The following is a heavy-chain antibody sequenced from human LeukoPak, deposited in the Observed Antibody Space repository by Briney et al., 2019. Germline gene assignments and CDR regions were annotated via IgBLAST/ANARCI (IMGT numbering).Heavy chain of an antibody. V-gene: IGHV3-30*02. D-gene: IGHD2-2*01. Sequence: PGGSLRLSCAASGFSFSSYGMHWLRQAPGKGLEWVAFIRNDGSNTYYADSVKGRFTISRDNAKNSLYLQMNSLRAEDTAVYYCAGAAAFDYWGQGTLVTVSS. J-gene: IGHJ4*02. CDR3: AGAAAFDY. CDR2: IRNDGSNT. CDR1: GFSFSSYG.